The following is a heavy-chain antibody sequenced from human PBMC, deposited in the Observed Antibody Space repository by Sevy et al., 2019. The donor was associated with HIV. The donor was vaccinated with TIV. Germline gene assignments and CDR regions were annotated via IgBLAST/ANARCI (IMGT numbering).Heavy chain of an antibody. Sequence: QLGGSLRLSFAASGFTFDDYAMNWVRQAPGKGLEWVSGISWNSGSIGYADSVKGRFTISRDNAKNSLYLQMNSLRAEDTALYYCAKDIFGRVPAANAHFYYYYYGMDVWGQGTTVTVSS. CDR2: ISWNSGSI. CDR3: AKDIFGRVPAANAHFYYYYYGMDV. CDR1: GFTFDDYA. J-gene: IGHJ6*02. V-gene: IGHV3-9*01. D-gene: IGHD2-2*01.